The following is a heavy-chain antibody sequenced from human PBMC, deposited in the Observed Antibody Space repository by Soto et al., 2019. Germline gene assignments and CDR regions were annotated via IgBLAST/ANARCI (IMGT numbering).Heavy chain of an antibody. CDR3: ASRVEGLYSGNDRYYFDY. CDR2: IYYSGTS. V-gene: IGHV4-39*01. CDR1: GGSISTSAYY. Sequence: SETLSLTWTVSGGSISTSAYYWGWIRQPPGKGLEWIGTIYYSGTSYHNPSLKSRVTISVDTSKNQFSLTLTSVTAADTAVYYCASRVEGLYSGNDRYYFDYWGQGTLVTVSS. J-gene: IGHJ4*02. D-gene: IGHD5-12*01.